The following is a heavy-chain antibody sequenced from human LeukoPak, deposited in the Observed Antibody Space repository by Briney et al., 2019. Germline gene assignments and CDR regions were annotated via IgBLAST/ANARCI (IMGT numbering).Heavy chain of an antibody. CDR2: ISWNSGSI. Sequence: GGSLRLSCAASGFTFDDYAMHWVRQAPGKGLEWVSGISWNSGSIGYADSMKGRFTISRDNAKNSLYLQMNSLRAEDTALYYCAKDMGPVAGTAYFDYWGQGTLVTVSS. CDR3: AKDMGPVAGTAYFDY. J-gene: IGHJ4*02. D-gene: IGHD6-19*01. V-gene: IGHV3-9*01. CDR1: GFTFDDYA.